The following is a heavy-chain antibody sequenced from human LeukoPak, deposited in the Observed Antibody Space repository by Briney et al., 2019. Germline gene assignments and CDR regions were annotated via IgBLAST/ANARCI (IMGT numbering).Heavy chain of an antibody. CDR1: GFTVSSNY. V-gene: IGHV3-66*01. CDR2: IYSGGST. J-gene: IGHJ6*02. D-gene: IGHD2-15*01. Sequence: GGSLRLSCAASGFTVSSNYMSWVRQAPGKGLEWVSVIYSGGSTYYADSVKGRFTISRDNSKNTLYLQMNSLRAEDTAVYYCAREVYCSGGSCYSVHYYYYGMDVWGQGTTVTVSS. CDR3: AREVYCSGGSCYSVHYYYYGMDV.